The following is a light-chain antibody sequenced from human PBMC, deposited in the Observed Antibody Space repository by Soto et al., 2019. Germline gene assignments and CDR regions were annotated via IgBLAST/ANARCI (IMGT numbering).Light chain of an antibody. V-gene: IGKV3-11*01. CDR3: KQRSNWPPIT. J-gene: IGKJ5*01. Sequence: EIVLTQSPATRSLSPGERATLSCRASQSVSSYLAWYQQKPGQAPRLLIYDSSSRATGIPARFSGSGSGTDFSLTISSLEPENFAVYYCKQRSNWPPITFGQGTRLEIK. CDR1: QSVSSY. CDR2: DSS.